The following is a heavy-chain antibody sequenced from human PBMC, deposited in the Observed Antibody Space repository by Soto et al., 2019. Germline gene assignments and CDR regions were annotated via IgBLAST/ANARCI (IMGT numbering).Heavy chain of an antibody. J-gene: IGHJ4*02. Sequence: QVQLQESGPGLVKPSQTLSLTCTVSGGSISSGGYYWSWIRQHPGKGREWIGYIYYSGSTYYNPSLKSRVTTSVATSKNQFSLKLSSVTAADTAVYYCARGRGHYYDSSGLLSEWGQGTLVTVSS. CDR2: IYYSGST. V-gene: IGHV4-31*03. CDR3: ARGRGHYYDSSGLLSE. D-gene: IGHD3-22*01. CDR1: GGSISSGGYY.